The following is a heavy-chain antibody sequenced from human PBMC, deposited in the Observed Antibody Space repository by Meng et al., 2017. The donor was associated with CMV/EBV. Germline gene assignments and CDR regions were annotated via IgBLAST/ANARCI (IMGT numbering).Heavy chain of an antibody. V-gene: IGHV1-18*01. J-gene: IGHJ4*01. Sequence: QVECVQYGVEVKKPGASVKVSCKASGYTFTGYGISWVRQAPGQGLEWMGWISVYNGHTNFAQNLQGRVTMTTDTSTSTAYVELRSLRSDDTAIYYCARGVPLGIIYSFDYWGQGTLVTVSS. CDR3: ARGVPLGIIYSFDY. CDR2: ISVYNGHT. CDR1: GYTFTGYG. D-gene: IGHD2-21*01.